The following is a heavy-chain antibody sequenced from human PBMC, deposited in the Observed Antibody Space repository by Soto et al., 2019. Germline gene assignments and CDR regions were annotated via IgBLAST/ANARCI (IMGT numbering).Heavy chain of an antibody. V-gene: IGHV4-39*01. CDR2: IYYSGST. CDR3: ARHGVTMVRGVIH. CDR1: GGSISSSSYY. Sequence: QLQLQESGPGLVKPSETLSLTCTVSGGSISSSSYYWGWIRQPPGKRLEWIGSIYYSGSTYYNPSLKRRVPIPVHTSKKQFAPKLSSAAAAGPAVDYWARHGVTMVRGVIHWGQGTLVPVSS. J-gene: IGHJ4*02. D-gene: IGHD3-10*01.